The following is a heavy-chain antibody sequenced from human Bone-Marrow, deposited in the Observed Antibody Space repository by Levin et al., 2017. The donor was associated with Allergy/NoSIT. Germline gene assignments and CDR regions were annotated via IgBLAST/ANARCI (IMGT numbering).Heavy chain of an antibody. CDR1: GYTFTAQY. D-gene: IGHD2-2*01. CDR2: INPKSGGT. Sequence: ASVKVSCKTSGYTFTAQYIHWVRLAPGQGLEWMGRINPKSGGTTYPQNFQGRVTMTRDTSITTVYMELRRLRSDDTAIYYCARELPQMPGAVGWFDPWGQGTLVTVSS. CDR3: ARELPQMPGAVGWFDP. V-gene: IGHV1-2*06. J-gene: IGHJ5*02.